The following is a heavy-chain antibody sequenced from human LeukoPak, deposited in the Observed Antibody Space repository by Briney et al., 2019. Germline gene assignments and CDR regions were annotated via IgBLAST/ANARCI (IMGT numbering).Heavy chain of an antibody. J-gene: IGHJ4*02. V-gene: IGHV1-58*02. Sequence: ASAKVSCKASGFTFTSSAMQWVRQARGQRLEWIGWIVVGSGNTNYAQKFQERVTITRDMSTSTAYMELSSLRSEDTAVYYCAAAGFAPDYGDYEFDYWGQGTLVTVSS. CDR1: GFTFTSSA. CDR2: IVVGSGNT. D-gene: IGHD4-17*01. CDR3: AAAGFAPDYGDYEFDY.